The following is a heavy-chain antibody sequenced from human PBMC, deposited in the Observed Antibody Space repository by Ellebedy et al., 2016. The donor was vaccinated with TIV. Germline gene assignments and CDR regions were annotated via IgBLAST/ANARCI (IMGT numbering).Heavy chain of an antibody. CDR2: IWFNGRLR. D-gene: IGHD2-8*01. V-gene: IGHV3-33*01. CDR1: GFTFNQYP. Sequence: PGGSLRLSCAASGFTFNQYPIHWLRQAPGKGLEWVALIWFNGRLRYYSDSVRGRFTLSRDNLRDTVFLQMNSLRPDDTGIYYCAREVSGGQGDMDVWGQGTTVAVSS. CDR3: AREVSGGQGDMDV. J-gene: IGHJ6*02.